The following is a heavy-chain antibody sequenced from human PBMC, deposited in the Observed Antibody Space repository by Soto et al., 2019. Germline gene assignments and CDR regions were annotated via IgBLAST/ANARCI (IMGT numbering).Heavy chain of an antibody. CDR1: GYSISSGYY. J-gene: IGHJ5*02. CDR3: ARESAPSGRNWFNP. CDR2: IYHSGST. D-gene: IGHD1-26*01. V-gene: IGHV4-38-2*02. Sequence: SETLSLTCAVSGYSISSGYYWCWIRQPPGKGLEWIGSIYHSGSTYYNPSLKSRVTISVDTSKNQFSLKLSSVTAADTAVYYWARESAPSGRNWFNPWRQRTLVIVSS.